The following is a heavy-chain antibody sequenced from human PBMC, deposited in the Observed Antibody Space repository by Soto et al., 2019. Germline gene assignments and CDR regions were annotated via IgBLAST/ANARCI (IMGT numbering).Heavy chain of an antibody. D-gene: IGHD6-6*01. CDR2: IYYSGST. CDR3: ARAGAARPDYYYYYGMDV. J-gene: IGHJ6*02. V-gene: IGHV4-59*01. Sequence: RSLTCTVSGGSISSYYWSWIRQPPGKGLEWIGYIYYSGSTNYNPSLKSRVTISVDTSKNQFSLKLSSVTAADTAVYYCARAGAARPDYYYYYGMDVWGQGTTVTVSS. CDR1: GGSISSYY.